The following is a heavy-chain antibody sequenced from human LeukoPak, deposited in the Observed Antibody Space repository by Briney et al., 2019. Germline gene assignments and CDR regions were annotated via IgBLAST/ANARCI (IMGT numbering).Heavy chain of an antibody. CDR1: GYIFTSYW. CDR2: IDPSDSYT. J-gene: IGHJ4*02. D-gene: IGHD5-24*01. Sequence: GESLKISCKGSGYIFTSYWISWVRQMPGKGLEWMGRIDPSDSYTNYSPSFQGHVTISADKSISTAYLQWSSLKASDTAMYYCARRYGHNYPNLHLPYDYWGQGTLVTVSS. CDR3: ARRYGHNYPNLHLPYDY. V-gene: IGHV5-10-1*01.